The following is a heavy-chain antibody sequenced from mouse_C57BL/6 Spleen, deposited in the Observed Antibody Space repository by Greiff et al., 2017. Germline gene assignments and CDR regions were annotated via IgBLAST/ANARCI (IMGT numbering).Heavy chain of an antibody. CDR2: INYDGSTT. D-gene: IGHD4-1*02. CDR3: ARDVSTGTTYCDY. V-gene: IGHV5-16*01. Sequence: EVNVVESEGGLVQPGSSMKLSCTASGFTFSDYYMAWVRQVPEKGLEWVANINYDGSTTYYLDSLKSRFIISRDNAKNIKYLQMTSLKSEDTATYYCARDVSTGTTYCDYGRQGTSHTLPS. J-gene: IGHJ2*02. CDR1: GFTFSDYY.